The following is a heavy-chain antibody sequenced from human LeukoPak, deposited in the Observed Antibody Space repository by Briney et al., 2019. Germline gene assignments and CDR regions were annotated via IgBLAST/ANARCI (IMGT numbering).Heavy chain of an antibody. D-gene: IGHD5-12*01. V-gene: IGHV4-59*01. Sequence: SETLSLTCTVSGGSISSYYWSWIRQPPWKGLEWIGYIYYSGSTNYNPSLKSRVTISVDTSKNQFPLKLSSVTAADTAVYYCARGYSGTVDYWGQGTLVTVSS. J-gene: IGHJ4*02. CDR1: GGSISSYY. CDR3: ARGYSGTVDY. CDR2: IYYSGST.